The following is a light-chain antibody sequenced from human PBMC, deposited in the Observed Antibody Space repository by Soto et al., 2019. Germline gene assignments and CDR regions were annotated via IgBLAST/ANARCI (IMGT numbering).Light chain of an antibody. Sequence: EIVLTQSPGTLSLSPGARATLSCRASQTVSTSYLAWSQQKTGQAPRLLIYETSSRATGIPDRFSGSGSGTDFTLTISRLEPEEFAVYDWHQYGSSPPWTVGQGTKVEMK. CDR1: QTVSTSY. CDR2: ETS. V-gene: IGKV3-20*01. J-gene: IGKJ1*01. CDR3: HQYGSSPPWT.